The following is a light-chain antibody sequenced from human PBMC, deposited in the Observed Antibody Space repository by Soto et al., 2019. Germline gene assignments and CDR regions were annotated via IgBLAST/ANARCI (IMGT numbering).Light chain of an antibody. CDR2: EVS. J-gene: IGLJ3*02. CDR3: NSYTSSSARV. Sequence: QSALTQPASVSGSPGQSITISCTGTSNDVGGFNYVSWYQQHPGKAPKVIIYEVSNRPSGVSNRFSGSKSGNTASLTISGLQAEDEADYYCNSYTSSSARVFGGGTKVTFL. CDR1: SNDVGGFNY. V-gene: IGLV2-14*01.